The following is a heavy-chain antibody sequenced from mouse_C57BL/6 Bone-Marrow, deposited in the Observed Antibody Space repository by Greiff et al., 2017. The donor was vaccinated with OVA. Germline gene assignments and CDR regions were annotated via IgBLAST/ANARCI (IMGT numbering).Heavy chain of an antibody. V-gene: IGHV1-26*01. D-gene: IGHD1-1*01. J-gene: IGHJ2*01. CDR1: GYTFTDYY. CDR3: ARRELLRYPYYFDY. Sequence: EVQLQQSGPELVKPGASVKISCKASGYTFTDYYMNWVKQSHGKSLEWIGDINPNNGGTSYNQKFKGKATLTVDKSSSTAYMELRSLTSEDSAVYYCARRELLRYPYYFDYWGQGTTLTVSS. CDR2: INPNNGGT.